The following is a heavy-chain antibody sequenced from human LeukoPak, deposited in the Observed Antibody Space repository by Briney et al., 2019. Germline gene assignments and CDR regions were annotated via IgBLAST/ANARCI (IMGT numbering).Heavy chain of an antibody. CDR1: GYSISSGYY. CDR2: IYHSGST. J-gene: IGHJ4*02. D-gene: IGHD3-22*01. CDR3: ARVVDYYDSSGEFDY. V-gene: IGHV4-38-2*02. Sequence: SETLPLACTVSGYSISSGYYWGWIRQPPGKGLEWIGSIYHSGSTYYNPSLKSRVTISVDTSKNQFSLKLSSVTAADTAVYYCARVVDYYDSSGEFDYWGQGTLVTVSS.